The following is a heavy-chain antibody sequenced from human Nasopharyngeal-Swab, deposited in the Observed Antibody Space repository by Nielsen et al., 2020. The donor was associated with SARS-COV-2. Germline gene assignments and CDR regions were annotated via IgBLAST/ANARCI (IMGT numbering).Heavy chain of an antibody. D-gene: IGHD6-19*01. CDR3: ARDIVKAVAGDAFDI. Sequence: SVKVSCKASGGTFSSYAISWVRQAPGQGLEWMGGIIPIFGTANYAQKFQGRVTITADESTSTAYMELRSLRSDDTAVYYCARDIVKAVAGDAFDIWGQGTMVTVSS. J-gene: IGHJ3*02. CDR2: IIPIFGTA. V-gene: IGHV1-69*13. CDR1: GGTFSSYA.